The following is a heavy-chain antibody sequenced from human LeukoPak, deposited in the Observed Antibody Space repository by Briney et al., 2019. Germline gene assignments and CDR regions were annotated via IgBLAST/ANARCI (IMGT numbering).Heavy chain of an antibody. D-gene: IGHD6-19*01. Sequence: GGSLRLSCAASGFIFSSYGMHWVRQAPGKGLEWVAVISYDGSNKYYADSVKGRFTISRDNSKNTLYLQMNSLRAEDTAVYYCAKLGVAVAGTMPVDYWGQGTLVTVSS. CDR1: GFIFSSYG. V-gene: IGHV3-30*18. J-gene: IGHJ4*02. CDR3: AKLGVAVAGTMPVDY. CDR2: ISYDGSNK.